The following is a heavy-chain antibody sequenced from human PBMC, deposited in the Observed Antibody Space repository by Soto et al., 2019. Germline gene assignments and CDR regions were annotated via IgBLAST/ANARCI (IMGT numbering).Heavy chain of an antibody. CDR3: ARRWAVAFDY. D-gene: IGHD2-15*01. J-gene: IGHJ4*02. Sequence: QVQLQESGPGLVKPSETLSLTCTVSGGSISSYYWSWIRQPPGKGLEWIGYIYYSGCTNYNPSLKSRVTISVDTSKNQFSLKLSSVTAADTAVYYCARRWAVAFDYWGQGTLVTVSS. CDR2: IYYSGCT. CDR1: GGSISSYY. V-gene: IGHV4-59*08.